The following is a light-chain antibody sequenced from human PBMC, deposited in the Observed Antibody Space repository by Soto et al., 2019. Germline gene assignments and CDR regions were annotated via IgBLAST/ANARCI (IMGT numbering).Light chain of an antibody. CDR3: QQYGSSSYT. V-gene: IGKV3-20*01. Sequence: EIVLTQSPGTLSLSPGERATLSCRASQSISSSYLNWYQHKPGQAPRLLIYGASSRATGIPDRFSGSGSGTDFTLTISRLEPEDFAVYYCQQYGSSSYTFGQGTQLEIK. CDR1: QSISSSY. J-gene: IGKJ2*01. CDR2: GAS.